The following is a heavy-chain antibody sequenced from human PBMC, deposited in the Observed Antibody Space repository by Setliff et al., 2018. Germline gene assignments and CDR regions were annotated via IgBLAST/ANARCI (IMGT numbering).Heavy chain of an antibody. CDR1: GGSFTNYY. Sequence: SETLSLTCTVYGGSFTNYYWGWIRQSPGKGLEWIGEINHSGGTNYNPSLKSRLTISVDASTNQFSLKLYSVTAADTAVYYCRYWSGYYNNDYWGQGTLVTVSS. J-gene: IGHJ4*02. CDR2: INHSGGT. CDR3: RYWSGYYNNDY. D-gene: IGHD3-3*01. V-gene: IGHV4-34*01.